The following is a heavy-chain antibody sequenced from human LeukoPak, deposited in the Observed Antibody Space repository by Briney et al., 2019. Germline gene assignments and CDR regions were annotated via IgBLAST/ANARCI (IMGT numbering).Heavy chain of an antibody. D-gene: IGHD2-2*01. CDR3: AKIVVPAAGNWFDP. CDR2: FDPEDGET. J-gene: IGHJ5*02. Sequence: ASVKVSCKVSGYTLTELSMHWVRQALGKGLEWMGCFDPEDGETIYAQKFQGRVTMTEDTSTDTAYMELSSLRSEDTAVYYCAKIVVPAAGNWFDPWGQGTLVTVSS. CDR1: GYTLTELS. V-gene: IGHV1-24*01.